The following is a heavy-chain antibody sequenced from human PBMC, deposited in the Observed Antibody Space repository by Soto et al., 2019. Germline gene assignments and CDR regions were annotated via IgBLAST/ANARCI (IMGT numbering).Heavy chain of an antibody. V-gene: IGHV4-31*03. CDR1: GGSISSGNYY. Sequence: SETLSLTCTVSGGSISSGNYYWSWIRHLPGKGLEWIGYIYHSGIAYYNPSLKSRVHLSVDTSKNQLSLNLSSVTAADTAVYYCAGKPNALYYFYYWGQGALVTVSS. CDR3: AGKPNALYYFYY. D-gene: IGHD2-8*01. CDR2: IYHSGIA. J-gene: IGHJ4*02.